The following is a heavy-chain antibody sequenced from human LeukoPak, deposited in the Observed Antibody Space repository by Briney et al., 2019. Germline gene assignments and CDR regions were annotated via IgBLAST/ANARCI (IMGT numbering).Heavy chain of an antibody. Sequence: SVKVSCKASGGTFSSYAISWVRQAPGQGLEWMGGIIPIFGTANYAQKFQGRVTITADESTSTAYMELSSLRSEDTAVYYCARGPIYGSGSYPSFDYWGQGPWSPSPQ. V-gene: IGHV1-69*13. CDR1: GGTFSSYA. J-gene: IGHJ4*02. CDR2: IIPIFGTA. D-gene: IGHD3-10*01. CDR3: ARGPIYGSGSYPSFDY.